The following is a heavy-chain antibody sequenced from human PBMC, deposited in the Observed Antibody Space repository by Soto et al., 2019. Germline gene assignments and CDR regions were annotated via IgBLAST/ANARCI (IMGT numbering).Heavy chain of an antibody. D-gene: IGHD3-16*02. J-gene: IGHJ4*02. CDR3: ARGGMRYDYICGSYRHPRYFDY. Sequence: QVQLQQWGAGLLKPSETLSLTCAVYGGSFSGYYWSWIRQPPGKGLEWIGEINHSGSTNYNPSLKSRVTISVDTAKNQFSLKLSSVTAAETAVYYCARGGMRYDYICGSYRHPRYFDYWGQGTLVTVSS. V-gene: IGHV4-34*01. CDR1: GGSFSGYY. CDR2: INHSGST.